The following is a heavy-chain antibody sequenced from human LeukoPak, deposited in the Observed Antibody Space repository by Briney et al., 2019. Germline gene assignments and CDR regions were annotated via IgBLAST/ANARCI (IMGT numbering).Heavy chain of an antibody. D-gene: IGHD2-2*01. J-gene: IGHJ5*02. CDR2: IYYSGST. CDR3: ARARRDIVVVYRFDP. Sequence: SETLSLTCTVSGGSISSYYWSWIRQPPGKGLEWIGYIYYSGSTNYNPSLKSRVTISVDTSKNQFSLKLSSVTAADTAVYYCARARRDIVVVYRFDPWGQGTLVTVSS. V-gene: IGHV4-59*12. CDR1: GGSISSYY.